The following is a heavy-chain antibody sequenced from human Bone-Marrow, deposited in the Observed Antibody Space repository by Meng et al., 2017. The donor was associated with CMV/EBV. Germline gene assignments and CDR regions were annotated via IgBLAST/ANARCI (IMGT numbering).Heavy chain of an antibody. CDR2: IYYSGTT. CDR1: GGSISSSGYF. CDR3: ASAQVVVAATRLTWFAP. Sequence: GSLRLSCTVSGGSISSSGYFWGWIRQPPGKGLEWIGSIYYSGTTYYNPSLKSRVTISVDTSKNQFSLKLSSVTAADTAVYYCASAQVVVAATRLTWFAPWGPGHRVNGAS. D-gene: IGHD2-15*01. V-gene: IGHV4-39*07. J-gene: IGHJ5*01.